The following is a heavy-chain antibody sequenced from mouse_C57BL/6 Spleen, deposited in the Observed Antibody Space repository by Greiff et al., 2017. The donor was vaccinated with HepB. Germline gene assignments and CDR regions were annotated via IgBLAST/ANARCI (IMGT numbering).Heavy chain of an antibody. CDR2: IYPGDGDT. Sequence: VQLQQSGPELVKPGASVKISCKASGYAFSSSWMNWVKQRPGKGLEWIGRIYPGDGDTNYNGKFKGKATLTADKSSSTAYMQLSSLTSEDSAVYFCAREVYYGNDYYAMDYWGQGTSVTVSS. CDR3: AREVYYGNDYYAMDY. J-gene: IGHJ4*01. D-gene: IGHD2-1*01. CDR1: GYAFSSSW. V-gene: IGHV1-82*01.